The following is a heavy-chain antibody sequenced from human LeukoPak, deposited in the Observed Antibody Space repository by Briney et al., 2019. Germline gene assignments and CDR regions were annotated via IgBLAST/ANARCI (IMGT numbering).Heavy chain of an antibody. CDR2: FDPEDGET. CDR3: ATWGGNYYDSSGYYDY. J-gene: IGHJ4*02. CDR1: GYTLTELS. V-gene: IGHV1-24*01. D-gene: IGHD3-22*01. Sequence: ASVKVSCKVSGYTLTELSMHWVRQAPGKGLEWMGGFDPEDGETIYAQKFQGRVTMTEDTSTDTAYMELSSLRSEGTAVYYCATWGGNYYDSSGYYDYWGQGTLVTVSS.